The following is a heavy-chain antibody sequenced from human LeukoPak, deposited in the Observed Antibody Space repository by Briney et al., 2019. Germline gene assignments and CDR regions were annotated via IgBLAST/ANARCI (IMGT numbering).Heavy chain of an antibody. J-gene: IGHJ6*03. CDR1: GFSLSNYG. CDR2: LLYDGNTK. CDR3: ARDHRPEIQYYYMDV. D-gene: IGHD1-14*01. V-gene: IGHV3-33*01. Sequence: TGGSLRLSCAASGFSLSNYGMHWVCQAPGRGLEWVAALLYDGNTKHYADSVKGRFTISRDISKNTFYLQMNSLTAEDTAVYYCARDHRPEIQYYYMDVWGKGTTVAVSS.